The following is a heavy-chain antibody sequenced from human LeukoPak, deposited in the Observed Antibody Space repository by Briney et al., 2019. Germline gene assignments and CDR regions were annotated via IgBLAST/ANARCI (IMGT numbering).Heavy chain of an antibody. D-gene: IGHD2-15*01. CDR1: GFTFTSYA. CDR3: AKEGVVVVVAANDY. CDR2: ISGSGGST. V-gene: IGHV3-23*01. Sequence: GGSLRLSCAASGFTFTSYAMSWVRQAPGKGLEWVSSISGSGGSTYYADSVKGRFTISRDNSKNTLYLQMNSLRAEDTAVYYCAKEGVVVVVAANDYWGQGTLVTVSS. J-gene: IGHJ4*02.